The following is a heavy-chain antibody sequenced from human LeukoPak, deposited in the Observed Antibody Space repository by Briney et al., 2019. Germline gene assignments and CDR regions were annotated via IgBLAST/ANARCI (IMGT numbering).Heavy chain of an antibody. J-gene: IGHJ4*02. CDR1: GGSFSGYY. CDR2: INHSGST. V-gene: IGHV4-34*01. Sequence: PSESLSLTCAVYGGSFSGYYWSWIRQPPGKGLEWIGEINHSGSTNYNPSLKSRVTISVDTSKNQCSLELSFVTAADTAVYYCARVRPLITMVRGVISHWGQGTLVTVSS. CDR3: ARVRPLITMVRGVISH. D-gene: IGHD3-10*01.